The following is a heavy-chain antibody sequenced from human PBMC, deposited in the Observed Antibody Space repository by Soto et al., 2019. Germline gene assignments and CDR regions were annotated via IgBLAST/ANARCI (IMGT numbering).Heavy chain of an antibody. V-gene: IGHV1-69*13. CDR2: IIPIFGTA. D-gene: IGHD3-10*01. CDR3: ARQEMGITMVRGVIITSAFDP. Sequence: SVKVSFHASGGTFSSYAISWVRQAPGQGLEWMGGIIPIFGTANYAQKFQGRVTITADESTSTAYMELSSLRSEDTAVYYCARQEMGITMVRGVIITSAFDPWGQGTLVTVSS. CDR1: GGTFSSYA. J-gene: IGHJ5*02.